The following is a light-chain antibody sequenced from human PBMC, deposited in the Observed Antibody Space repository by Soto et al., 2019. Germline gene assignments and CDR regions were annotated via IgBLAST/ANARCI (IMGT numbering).Light chain of an antibody. CDR1: ISNIGGNS. J-gene: IGLJ1*01. CDR3: GSWDSSLSAYV. V-gene: IGLV1-51*01. Sequence: QAVLTQPPSASGSPGQSVTISCSGSISNIGGNSVSWYQQLPGTAPKLLIFDDNKRPSGIPDRFSGSKSGTSATLGITGFQTGDEADYYCGSWDSSLSAYVFGTGTKVTVL. CDR2: DDN.